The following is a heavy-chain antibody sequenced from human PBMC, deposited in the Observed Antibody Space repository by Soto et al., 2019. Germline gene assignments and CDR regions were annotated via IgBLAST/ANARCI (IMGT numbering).Heavy chain of an antibody. D-gene: IGHD6-13*01. CDR3: ARDPYIARAGAGTAAWFDP. V-gene: IGHV1-18*01. CDR2: ISAYNGNT. CDR1: GYTFTSYG. J-gene: IGHJ5*02. Sequence: ASVKVSCKASGYTFTSYGISWVRQAPGQGLEWMGWISAYNGNTNYAQKLQGRVTMTTDTSTSTAYMELRTLRSDDTAVYYRARDPYIARAGAGTAAWFDPWGQGTLVTVSS.